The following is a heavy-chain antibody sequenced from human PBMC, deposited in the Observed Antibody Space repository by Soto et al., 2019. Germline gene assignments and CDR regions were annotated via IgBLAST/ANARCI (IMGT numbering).Heavy chain of an antibody. V-gene: IGHV3-7*01. CDR2: IKQGGTET. J-gene: IGHJ4*01. D-gene: IGHD5-18*01. CDR3: ASLDTARVETAGY. CDR1: GLSLSNIW. Sequence: GGSLRLSCVGSGLSLSNIWTSWVRQAPGKGLEWVANIKQGGTETYYVDSVKGRFTISKDHAKNSLYLQMNSLRVEDTALYYCASLDTARVETAGYWGHGTRVTVSS.